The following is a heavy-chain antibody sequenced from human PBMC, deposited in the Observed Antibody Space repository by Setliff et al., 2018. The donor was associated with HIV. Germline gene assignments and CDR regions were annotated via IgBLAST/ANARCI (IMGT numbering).Heavy chain of an antibody. V-gene: IGHV3-20*04. D-gene: IGHD4-17*01. J-gene: IGHJ4*02. Sequence: GGSLRLSCVDSGLTFNNYGMHWVRQVPGKGLEWVSIINWNGGSTGYADSVKGRFTISRDNARNSLYLQMNSLRAEDTALYYCARQGLLRWYFDNWGQGTLVTVSS. CDR3: ARQGLLRWYFDN. CDR1: GLTFNNYG. CDR2: INWNGGST.